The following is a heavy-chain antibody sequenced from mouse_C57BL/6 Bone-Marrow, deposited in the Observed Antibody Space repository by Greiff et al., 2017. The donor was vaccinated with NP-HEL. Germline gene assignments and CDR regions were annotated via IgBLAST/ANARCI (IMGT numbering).Heavy chain of an antibody. CDR1: GYTFTSYN. CDR2: IYPGNGDT. Sequence: ESGAELVRPGASVKMSCKASGYTFTSYNMHWVKQKPRQGLEWIGAIYPGNGDTSYNQKFKGKATLTVDNSSSTAYMQLSSLTSEDSAVYFCARGGSGSSLYYFDYWGQGTTLTVSS. D-gene: IGHD1-1*01. V-gene: IGHV1-12*01. CDR3: ARGGSGSSLYYFDY. J-gene: IGHJ2*01.